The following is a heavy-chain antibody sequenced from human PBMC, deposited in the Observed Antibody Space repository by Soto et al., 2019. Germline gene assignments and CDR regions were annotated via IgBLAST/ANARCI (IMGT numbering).Heavy chain of an antibody. CDR2: IGTAGDT. CDR3: ARARPSEYYYYGMEV. V-gene: IGHV3-13*01. CDR1: GFTFSSYD. Sequence: SLRLSCAASGFTFSSYDMHWVRQATGKGLEWVSAIGTAGDTYYPGSVKGRITISRENAKNSLYLQMNSLRAGDTAVYYCARARPSEYYYYGMEVWGQGTTVTVSS. J-gene: IGHJ6*02.